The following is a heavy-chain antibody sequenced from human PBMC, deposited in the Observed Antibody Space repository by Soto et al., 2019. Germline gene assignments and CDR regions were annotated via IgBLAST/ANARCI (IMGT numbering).Heavy chain of an antibody. CDR3: ARWGTTGGLDV. J-gene: IGHJ1*01. CDR1: GFTFRSYV. CDR2: TSYDGSDK. V-gene: IGHV3-30*19. Sequence: QVQLVESGGGVVQPGTSLRVSCVGSGFTFRSYVIHWVRQAPGKGLEWVALTSYDGSDKYYDNSVRGRFTISRDNSRNTVDLKMDSLRREDTALYYCARWGTTGGLDVWGQGTLVSVSS. D-gene: IGHD3-16*01.